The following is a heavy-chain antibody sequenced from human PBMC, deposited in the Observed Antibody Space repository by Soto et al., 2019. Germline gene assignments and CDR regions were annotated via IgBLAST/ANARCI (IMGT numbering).Heavy chain of an antibody. CDR1: GFTFSSYD. Sequence: GGSLRLSCAASGFTFSSYDMHWVRQATGKGLEWVSAIGTAGDTYYPGSVKGRFTISRENAKNSLYLQMNSLRAGDTAVYYCARGMVTNYYYYGMDVWGQGTTVTVSS. J-gene: IGHJ6*02. V-gene: IGHV3-13*01. CDR2: IGTAGDT. CDR3: ARGMVTNYYYYGMDV. D-gene: IGHD5-18*01.